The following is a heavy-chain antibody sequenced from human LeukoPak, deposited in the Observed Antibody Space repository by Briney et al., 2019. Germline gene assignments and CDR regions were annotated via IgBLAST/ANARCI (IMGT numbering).Heavy chain of an antibody. Sequence: GASVTVSCKASGYTFTRYYMHGVRRAPGQGLEGMGRINPNSGCTNYGQKFQGRATMTRDTSISPDYMELSRLRSDDTAVYYCARILSAALNFDYWGQGPLVLVSS. CDR3: ARILSAALNFDY. J-gene: IGHJ4*02. D-gene: IGHD2/OR15-2a*01. V-gene: IGHV1-2*06. CDR2: INPNSGCT. CDR1: GYTFTRYY.